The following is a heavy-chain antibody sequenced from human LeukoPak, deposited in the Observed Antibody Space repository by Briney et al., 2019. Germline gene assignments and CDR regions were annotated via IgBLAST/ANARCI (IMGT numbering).Heavy chain of an antibody. CDR2: ISSSSSTI. CDR3: ARDSSGSLFDY. J-gene: IGHJ4*02. D-gene: IGHD1-26*01. V-gene: IGHV3-48*04. Sequence: GRSLRLSCAASGFTFSSYSMHWVRQAPGKGLEWLSFISSSSSTIYYADSVKGRFIISRDNAKNSLSLLMNSLRAEDTAVYYCARDSSGSLFDYWGQGTLVTVSS. CDR1: GFTFSSYS.